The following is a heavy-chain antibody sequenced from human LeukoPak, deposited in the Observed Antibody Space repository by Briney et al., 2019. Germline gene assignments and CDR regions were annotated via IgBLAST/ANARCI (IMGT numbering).Heavy chain of an antibody. Sequence: GGSLRLSCAASGFTFDDYGMSWVRQAPGKGLEWVANIKQDGSEKYYVDSVKGRFTISRDNAKNSLYLQMNSLRAEDTAVYYCARDIDCSSTSCYDDAFDIWGQGTMVTVSS. V-gene: IGHV3-7*01. CDR1: GFTFDDYG. CDR2: IKQDGSEK. J-gene: IGHJ3*02. D-gene: IGHD2-2*01. CDR3: ARDIDCSSTSCYDDAFDI.